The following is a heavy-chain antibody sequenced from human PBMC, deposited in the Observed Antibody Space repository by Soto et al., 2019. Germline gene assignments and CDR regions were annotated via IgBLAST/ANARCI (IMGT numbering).Heavy chain of an antibody. J-gene: IGHJ4*02. CDR3: AVGYSGYDPTGKLFDY. CDR2: IIPIFGTA. CDR1: GGTFSSYA. D-gene: IGHD5-12*01. V-gene: IGHV1-69*01. Sequence: QVQLVQSGAEVKKPGSSVKVSCKASGGTFSSYAISWVRQAPGQGLEWMGGIIPIFGTANYAQKFQGRVTITADESTSTAYMELSSLRSEDTAMYYCAVGYSGYDPTGKLFDYWGQGTLVTVSS.